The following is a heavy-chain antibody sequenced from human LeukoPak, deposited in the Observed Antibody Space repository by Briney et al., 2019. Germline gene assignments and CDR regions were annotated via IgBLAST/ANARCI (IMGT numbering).Heavy chain of an antibody. CDR3: ATRKGNYMDV. J-gene: IGHJ6*03. D-gene: IGHD6-13*01. Sequence: GGSLRLSCAASGFTFSIYDIHWVRQAPGKGLEWVALMRSDGRNKYYGDSVKGRFTISRDNSKNTLYLQMNSLTVEDSAVYYCATRKGNYMDVWGQGTTVTVSS. CDR2: MRSDGRNK. CDR1: GFTFSIYD. V-gene: IGHV3-30*02.